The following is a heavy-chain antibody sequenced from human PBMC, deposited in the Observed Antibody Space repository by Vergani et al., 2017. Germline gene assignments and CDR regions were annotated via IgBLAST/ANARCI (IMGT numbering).Heavy chain of an antibody. Sequence: QVQLVESGGGVVQPGGSLRLSCAASGFTFSSYAMHWVRQAPGKGLEWVTVIWYDGSKKYYADSVKGRFTISRDNSKNTVYLHMNSLRVEDTAVYYCAREATPTGTTGLGYWGQGTLVTVSS. D-gene: IGHD1-1*01. CDR1: GFTFSSYA. CDR2: IWYDGSKK. CDR3: AREATPTGTTGLGY. V-gene: IGHV3-33*01. J-gene: IGHJ4*02.